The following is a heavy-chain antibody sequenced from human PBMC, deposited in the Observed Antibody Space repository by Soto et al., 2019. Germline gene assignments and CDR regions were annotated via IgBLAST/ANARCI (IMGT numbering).Heavy chain of an antibody. J-gene: IGHJ5*02. CDR3: ARLPVNGSYNWFDP. CDR1: GYRFTSYW. D-gene: IGHD1-26*01. V-gene: IGHV5-10-1*01. Sequence: ESLKISCKDSGYRFTSYWISWLRQMPGKGLEWMGRIDPTDSYTNYSPSFQGHVTISADKATGTVYLQWSSLKASDTAMYFCARLPVNGSYNWFDPWGQGTQVTVSS. CDR2: IDPTDSYT.